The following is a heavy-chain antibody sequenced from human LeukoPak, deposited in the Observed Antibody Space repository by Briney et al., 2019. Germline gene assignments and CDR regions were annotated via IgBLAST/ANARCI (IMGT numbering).Heavy chain of an antibody. CDR1: GGTFSSYA. CDR2: IIPIFGTA. CDR3: ARTYYYDSSGYWGSWYFDL. Sequence: ASVKVSCKASGGTFSSYAISWVRQAPGQGLDWMGGIIPIFGTANYAQKFQGRVTITTDESTSTAYMELSSLRSEDTAVYYCARTYYYDSSGYWGSWYFDLWGRGTLVTVSS. J-gene: IGHJ2*01. D-gene: IGHD3-22*01. V-gene: IGHV1-69*05.